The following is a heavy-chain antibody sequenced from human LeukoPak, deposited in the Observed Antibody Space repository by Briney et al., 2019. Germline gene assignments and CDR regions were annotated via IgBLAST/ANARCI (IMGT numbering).Heavy chain of an antibody. Sequence: PSETLSLTCTVSGGSISNSSYYWGWIRQPPGEGLEWIGSVFYSGSTYYNPSLKSRVTIYVDKSKNHFSLKLSSVTAADTALYYCARLNTNAYPYFFDYWGQGTLVTVSS. V-gene: IGHV4-39*02. CDR2: VFYSGST. J-gene: IGHJ4*02. CDR1: GGSISNSSYY. CDR3: ARLNTNAYPYFFDY. D-gene: IGHD2-8*01.